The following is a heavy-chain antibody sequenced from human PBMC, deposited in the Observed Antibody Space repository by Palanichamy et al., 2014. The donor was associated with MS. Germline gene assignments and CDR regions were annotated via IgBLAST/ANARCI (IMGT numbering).Heavy chain of an antibody. CDR2: ISYDGSNK. D-gene: IGHD1-26*01. V-gene: IGHV3-30*04. CDR3: ARDVSYSGSYTFDY. Sequence: QVQLVGGLGEGGGPGLGRSRRDSPRAASGFTFSSYAMHWVRQAPGKGLEWVAVISYDGSNKYYGDSVKGRFTISRDNSKNTLYLQMNSLRAEDTAVYYCARDVSYSGSYTFDYWGLGTLVTVSS. CDR1: GFTFSSYA. J-gene: IGHJ4*02.